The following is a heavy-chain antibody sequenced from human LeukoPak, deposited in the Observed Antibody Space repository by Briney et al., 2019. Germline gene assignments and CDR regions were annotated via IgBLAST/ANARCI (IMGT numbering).Heavy chain of an antibody. J-gene: IGHJ4*02. V-gene: IGHV4-34*01. D-gene: IGHD6-19*01. CDR3: ARGPIAVAGHFDY. Sequence: PSETLSLTCAVYGGSFSDYYWSWIRQPPGRGLEWIGEINHSGSTNYNPSLKSRVTISVDTSKNQFSLKLSSVTATDTAVYYCARGPIAVAGHFDYWGQGTLVTVSS. CDR2: INHSGST. CDR1: GGSFSDYY.